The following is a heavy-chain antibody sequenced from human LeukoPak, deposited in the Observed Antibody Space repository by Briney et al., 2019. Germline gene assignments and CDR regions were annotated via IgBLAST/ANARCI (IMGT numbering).Heavy chain of an antibody. CDR1: GGSISSRDYC. CDR3: ARVEYSTSGSVYFDY. J-gene: IGHJ4*02. V-gene: IGHV4-30-4*01. Sequence: PSETLSLTCTVSGGSISSRDYCGSWIRQPPGKGLEWIGYIYYSGSAYYNPSLKSRLTISVDTSKSQFSLKLSSVTAADTAVYDCARVEYSTSGSVYFDYWGQGALVTVSS. CDR2: IYYSGSA. D-gene: IGHD6-6*01.